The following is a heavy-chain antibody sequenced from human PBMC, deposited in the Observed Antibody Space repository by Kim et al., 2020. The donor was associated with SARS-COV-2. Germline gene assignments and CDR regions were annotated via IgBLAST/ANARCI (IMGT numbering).Heavy chain of an antibody. CDR1: GFSLSTSGMC. J-gene: IGHJ6*02. D-gene: IGHD3-10*01. CDR3: ARIPRDGSGSDYYYYYGMDV. V-gene: IGHV2-70*01. Sequence: SGPKLVNPTQTLTLTCTFSGFSLSTSGMCVSWIRQPPGKALEWLALIDWDDDKYYSTSLKTRLTISKDTSKNQVVLTMTNMDPVDTATYYCARIPRDGSGSDYYYYYGMDVWGQGTTVTVSS. CDR2: IDWDDDK.